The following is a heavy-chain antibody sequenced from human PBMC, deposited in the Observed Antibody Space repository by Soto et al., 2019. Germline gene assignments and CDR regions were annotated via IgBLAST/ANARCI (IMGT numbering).Heavy chain of an antibody. D-gene: IGHD3-16*01. CDR3: ARGVDYYATSGYFSSDY. CDR1: GGSFHNFY. J-gene: IGHJ4*02. Sequence: SETLSLTCNLSGGSFHNFYWLWIRQPPGKGLEWVGHVHYSGSTNYSPSLNSRATISLDTSKSQLSLKLRSVTAADTAMYFCARGVDYYATSGYFSSDYWGQGTPVTVSS. CDR2: VHYSGST. V-gene: IGHV4-59*01.